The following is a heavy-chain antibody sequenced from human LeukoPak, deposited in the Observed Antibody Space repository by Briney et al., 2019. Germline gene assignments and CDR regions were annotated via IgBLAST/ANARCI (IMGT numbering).Heavy chain of an antibody. CDR2: IYYSGST. Sequence: SETLSLTCSVSGGSMSRFYWSWIRQPPGKGLEWIGYIYYSGSTNYNPSLKSRVTISVDTSKNQFSLKLSSVTAADTAVYYCAREAAAGTDYWGQGTLVTVSS. CDR1: GGSMSRFY. CDR3: AREAAAGTDY. J-gene: IGHJ4*02. D-gene: IGHD6-13*01. V-gene: IGHV4-59*01.